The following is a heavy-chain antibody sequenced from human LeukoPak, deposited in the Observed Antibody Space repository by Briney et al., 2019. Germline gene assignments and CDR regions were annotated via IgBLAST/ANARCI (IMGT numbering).Heavy chain of an antibody. D-gene: IGHD3-10*01. J-gene: IGHJ6*03. CDR3: ARAAVITMVRGVMQYYYYYYMDV. CDR1: GFTFSSYS. V-gene: IGHV3-48*01. Sequence: GGSLRLSCAASGFTFSSYSMNWVRQAPGKGLEWVSYISSSSSTIYYADSVKGRFTISRDNAKNSLYLQMNSLRAEDTAVYYCARAAVITMVRGVMQYYYYYYMDVWGKGPRSPSP. CDR2: ISSSSSTI.